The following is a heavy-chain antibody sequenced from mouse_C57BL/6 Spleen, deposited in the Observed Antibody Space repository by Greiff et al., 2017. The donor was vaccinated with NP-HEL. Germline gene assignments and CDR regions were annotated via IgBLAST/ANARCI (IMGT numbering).Heavy chain of an antibody. Sequence: EVKVVESGGGLVQPGGSMKFSCVASGFTFSDAWMDWVRQSPEKGLAWVAEIRNKAHNYAISYAESVKGRFTISRDDSKSSVYLQMNSLRTEDTGIYYCTRWLVHAMDYWSQGTSVTVSS. J-gene: IGHJ4*01. CDR2: IRNKAHNYAI. CDR3: TRWLVHAMDY. V-gene: IGHV6-6*01. D-gene: IGHD2-2*01. CDR1: GFTFSDAW.